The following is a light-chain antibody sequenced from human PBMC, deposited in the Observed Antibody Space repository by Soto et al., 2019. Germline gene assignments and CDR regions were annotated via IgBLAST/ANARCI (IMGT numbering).Light chain of an antibody. CDR1: SSDVGYYNH. CDR2: DVT. J-gene: IGLJ1*01. CDR3: SSYASSSTYV. Sequence: QSVLTQPASVSGSPGQSITISCTGTSSDVGYYNHVSWYQQHPGKAPKLMIYDVTNRPSGVSNRFFGSKSGNTASLTISGLQAEDEADYYCSSYASSSTYVSGTGTKATVL. V-gene: IGLV2-14*03.